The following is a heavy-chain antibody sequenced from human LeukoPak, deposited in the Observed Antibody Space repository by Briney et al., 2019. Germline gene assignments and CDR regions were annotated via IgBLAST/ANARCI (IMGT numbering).Heavy chain of an antibody. CDR2: IYYSGST. CDR1: GGSISTYY. V-gene: IGHV4-59*01. J-gene: IGHJ4*02. D-gene: IGHD6-19*01. CDR3: VRVKQWLPYFDY. Sequence: SETLSLTCTVSGGSISTYYWSWIRQPPGKGLEWIGYIYYSGSTNYNPSLKSRVTISVDTSKNQFSLKLNSVTAADTAVYYCVRVKQWLPYFDYWGQGILVTVSS.